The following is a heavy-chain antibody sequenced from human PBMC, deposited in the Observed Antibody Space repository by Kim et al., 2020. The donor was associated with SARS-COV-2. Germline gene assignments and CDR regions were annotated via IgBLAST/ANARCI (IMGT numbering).Heavy chain of an antibody. J-gene: IGHJ6*02. CDR3: AGDSAVYYYGMDV. D-gene: IGHD3-10*01. Sequence: YADCVKGRFTSARDNSKSTLYLQMNSLRAEDTAVYYCAGDSAVYYYGMDVWGQGTTVTVSS. V-gene: IGHV3-33*01.